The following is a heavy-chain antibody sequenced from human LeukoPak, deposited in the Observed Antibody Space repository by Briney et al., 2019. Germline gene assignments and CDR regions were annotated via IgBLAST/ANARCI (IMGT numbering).Heavy chain of an antibody. CDR3: ASRKLGNDY. CDR1: GGSVTDYY. J-gene: IGHJ4*02. D-gene: IGHD7-27*01. Sequence: SETLSLTCTVSGGSVTDYYWSWIRQSPGKGLEWIGYIYYTGTSYNPSLKSRVTISADTSKNRFSLKLISVTAADTAVYYCASRKLGNDYWGQGTLVTVSS. V-gene: IGHV4-59*02. CDR2: IYYTGT.